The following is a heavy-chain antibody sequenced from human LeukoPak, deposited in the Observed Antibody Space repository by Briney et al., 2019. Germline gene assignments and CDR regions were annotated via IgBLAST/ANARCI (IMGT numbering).Heavy chain of an antibody. J-gene: IGHJ4*02. D-gene: IGHD6-19*01. CDR3: ARDLAQWLVSRPLDY. CDR1: GFIFTNYG. CDR2: IGGSGGST. Sequence: GGSLRLSCAASGFIFTNYGMSWVRQAPGQGLEWVSAIGGSGGSTYYADSVKGRFTISRDDSKNTLYLQMNSLRAEDAAVYYCARDLAQWLVSRPLDYWGQGTLVTVSS. V-gene: IGHV3-23*01.